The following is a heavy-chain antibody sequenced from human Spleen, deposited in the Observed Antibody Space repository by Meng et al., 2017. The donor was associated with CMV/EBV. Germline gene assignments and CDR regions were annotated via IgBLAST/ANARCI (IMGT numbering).Heavy chain of an antibody. Sequence: SLKISCAASGFTFEDYAMYWVRQAPGKGLEWVSSINWNSGTIGYADSVKGRLTISRDNAKNFLYLQMNNLRAEDSALYYCVKDGSSTPGSRYGMDVWGQGTTVTVSS. D-gene: IGHD6-13*01. CDR3: VKDGSSTPGSRYGMDV. V-gene: IGHV3-9*01. CDR1: GFTFEDYA. J-gene: IGHJ6*02. CDR2: INWNSGTI.